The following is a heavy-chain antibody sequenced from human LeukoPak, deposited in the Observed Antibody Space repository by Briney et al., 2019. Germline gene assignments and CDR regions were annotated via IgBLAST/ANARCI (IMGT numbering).Heavy chain of an antibody. V-gene: IGHV1-69*05. CDR3: AREDYCSGGSCYFRWQDAFDI. CDR2: IIPIFGTA. J-gene: IGHJ3*02. Sequence: ASVKVSCKASGGTFSSYAISWVRQAPGQGLEWMGRIIPIFGTANYAQKFQGRATITTDESTSTAYMELSSLRSEDTAVYYCAREDYCSGGSCYFRWQDAFDIWGQGTMVTVSS. CDR1: GGTFSSYA. D-gene: IGHD2-15*01.